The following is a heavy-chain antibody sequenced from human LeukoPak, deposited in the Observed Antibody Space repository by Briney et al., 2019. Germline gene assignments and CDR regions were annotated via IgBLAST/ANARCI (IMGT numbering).Heavy chain of an antibody. D-gene: IGHD1-20*01. V-gene: IGHV3-21*01. Sequence: PGGSLRLSCAASGFTFSTYKMNWVRQAPGRGLEWVSSISGSGTYMYYADSLKGRFTISRDNAKNSLYLQMNSLRAEDTAVYYCSRVLYITGTSFDAFDIWGQGTMVTVSS. CDR3: SRVLYITGTSFDAFDI. CDR1: GFTFSTYK. J-gene: IGHJ3*02. CDR2: ISGSGTYM.